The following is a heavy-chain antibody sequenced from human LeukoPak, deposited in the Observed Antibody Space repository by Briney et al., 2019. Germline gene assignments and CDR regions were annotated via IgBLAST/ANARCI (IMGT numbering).Heavy chain of an antibody. CDR3: ARDFQTAYDSSGHGWFDP. CDR1: GYTFTGYY. V-gene: IGHV1-2*02. Sequence: ASVKVSCKASGYTFTGYYMHWVRQAPGQGLEWMGWINPNSGGTNYAQKFQGRVTMTRDTSTSTVYMELSSLRSEDTAVYYCARDFQTAYDSSGHGWFDPWGQGTLVTVSS. D-gene: IGHD3-22*01. J-gene: IGHJ5*02. CDR2: INPNSGGT.